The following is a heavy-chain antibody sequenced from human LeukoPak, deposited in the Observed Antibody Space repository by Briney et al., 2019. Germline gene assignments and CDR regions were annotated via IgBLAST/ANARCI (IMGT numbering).Heavy chain of an antibody. CDR2: ISTSSSYI. CDR3: AREEYDILTGSLYYMDV. D-gene: IGHD3-9*01. Sequence: MPGGSLTLSCAASGFTFSSYSMNWVRQAPGKGLEWVSSISTSSSYIYYADSVKGRFTISRDNAKNSLYLQMNSLRAEDTAVYYCAREEYDILTGSLYYMDVWGKGTTVTVSS. V-gene: IGHV3-21*01. J-gene: IGHJ6*03. CDR1: GFTFSSYS.